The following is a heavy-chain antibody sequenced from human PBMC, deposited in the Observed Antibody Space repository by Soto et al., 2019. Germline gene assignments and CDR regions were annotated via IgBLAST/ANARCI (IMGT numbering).Heavy chain of an antibody. CDR1: GFTFSDYG. D-gene: IGHD1-1*01. CDR3: AKHSYDSAIDY. V-gene: IGHV3-30*18. J-gene: IGHJ4*02. CDR2: ILYDGSYK. Sequence: LSCVASGFTFSDYGMQWVRQAPGKGLEWVAIILYDGSYKYYADSVKGRFTISRDNSKNTLYLEMNSLRAEDSSLYYCAKHSYDSAIDYWGQGTLVTVSS.